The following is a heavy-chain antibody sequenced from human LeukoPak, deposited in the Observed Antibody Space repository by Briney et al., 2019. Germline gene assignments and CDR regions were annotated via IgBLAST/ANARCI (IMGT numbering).Heavy chain of an antibody. V-gene: IGHV4-30-2*01. CDR1: GGSISSGGYS. Sequence: PSQTLSLTCAVSGGSISSGGYSWSWLRQPPGKGLEWIGYIYHSGSTYYNPSLKSRVTISVDRSKNQFSLKLSSVTAADTAVYYCARAVRGRNWFDPWGQGTLVTVSS. D-gene: IGHD5-12*01. CDR2: IYHSGST. CDR3: ARAVRGRNWFDP. J-gene: IGHJ5*02.